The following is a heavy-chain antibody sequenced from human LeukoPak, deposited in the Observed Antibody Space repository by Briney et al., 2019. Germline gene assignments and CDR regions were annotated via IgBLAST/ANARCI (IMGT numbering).Heavy chain of an antibody. CDR2: VWYDGSDK. D-gene: IGHD2-8*01. CDR3: ARCLKYGKPVYGMDV. Sequence: GRSLRLSCAASGFTFSSYGMHWVRQAPGKGLEWVAVVWYDGSDKDYADSVKGRFTISRDNSKNTLYLQMDSLRVEDTAVYYCARCLKYGKPVYGMDVWGQGTTVTVSS. J-gene: IGHJ6*02. CDR1: GFTFSSYG. V-gene: IGHV3-33*08.